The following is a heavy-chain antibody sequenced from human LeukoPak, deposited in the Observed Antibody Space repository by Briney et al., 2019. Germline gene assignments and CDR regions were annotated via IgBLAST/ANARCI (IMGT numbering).Heavy chain of an antibody. J-gene: IGHJ4*02. V-gene: IGHV1-2*06. D-gene: IGHD3-9*01. CDR3: AREEDLYDILTGQPLDY. CDR1: GYTFTGYH. Sequence: HWASVKVSCKASGYTFTGYHMHWVRQAPGQGLEWMGRINPNSGDTNYAQKFQGRVDMTRDTSISTAFMELTRLRSDDTAVYYCAREEDLYDILTGQPLDYWGQGTLVTVSS. CDR2: INPNSGDT.